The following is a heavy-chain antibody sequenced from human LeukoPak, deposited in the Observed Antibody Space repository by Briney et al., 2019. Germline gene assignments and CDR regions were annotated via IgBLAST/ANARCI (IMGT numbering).Heavy chain of an antibody. D-gene: IGHD3-10*01. V-gene: IGHV3-23*01. Sequence: GGSLRLSCAASGIIFSKYGMSWVRQAPGKGLEWVATVLGSGVPTYYADSVQGRFTISRDNSKNTLYLQMNSLRAEDTAVYYCARDPVLLWFGELAPGAFDIWGQGTMVTVSS. CDR2: VLGSGVPT. CDR3: ARDPVLLWFGELAPGAFDI. J-gene: IGHJ3*02. CDR1: GIIFSKYG.